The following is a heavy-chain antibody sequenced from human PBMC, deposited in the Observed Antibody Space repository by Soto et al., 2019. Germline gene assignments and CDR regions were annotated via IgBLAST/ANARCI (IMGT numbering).Heavy chain of an antibody. J-gene: IGHJ4*02. CDR1: GYSISSGYY. Sequence: SETLSLTCDVSGYSISSGYYWAWVRQPPGKGMEWIGSINHRGNSYYNPSLKSRVTISVDTSKNQGSLKVTSVTAADTAVYYCVRSGDDYGSYIDYWGQGTLVTVS. CDR3: VRSGDDYGSYIDY. V-gene: IGHV4-38-2*01. CDR2: INHRGNS. D-gene: IGHD4-17*01.